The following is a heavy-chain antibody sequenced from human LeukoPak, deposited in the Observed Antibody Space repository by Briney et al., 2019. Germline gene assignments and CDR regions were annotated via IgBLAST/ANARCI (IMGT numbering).Heavy chain of an antibody. J-gene: IGHJ6*02. D-gene: IGHD6-19*01. CDR1: GFTFSSYG. V-gene: IGHV3-30*18. Sequence: PGGSLRLSCAASGFTFSSYGMHWVRQAPGKGLEWVAVISYDGSDKYYAESVKGRFTISRDNSKNTLYLQMNSLRAEDTAVYYCAKDRGAVAGPYYYGMDVWGQGTTVTVSS. CDR3: AKDRGAVAGPYYYGMDV. CDR2: ISYDGSDK.